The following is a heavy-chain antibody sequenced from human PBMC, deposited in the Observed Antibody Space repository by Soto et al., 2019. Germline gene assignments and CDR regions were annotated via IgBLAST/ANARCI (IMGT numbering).Heavy chain of an antibody. Sequence: GASVKVSCKASGYTFTSYYMHWVRQAPGQGLEWMGIINPSGGSTSYAQKFQGRVTMTRDTSTSTVYMELSSLRSEDTAVYYCARGFGRAKTLRAYYYYGMDVWGQGTTVTVSS. D-gene: IGHD3-10*01. CDR2: INPSGGST. CDR1: GYTFTSYY. V-gene: IGHV1-46*03. CDR3: ARGFGRAKTLRAYYYYGMDV. J-gene: IGHJ6*02.